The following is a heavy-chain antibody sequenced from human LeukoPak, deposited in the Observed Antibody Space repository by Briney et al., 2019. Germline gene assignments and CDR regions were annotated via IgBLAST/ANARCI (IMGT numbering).Heavy chain of an antibody. V-gene: IGHV4-39*01. J-gene: IGHJ4*02. CDR3: ASQTRNYYSSGYYSFSFDF. CDR2: NDYSGST. D-gene: IGHD3-22*01. CDR1: GGSISSSSYY. Sequence: SETLCLTCAASGGSISSSSYYWVWLRQPPGKQLEWVRRNDYSGSTYYYRCLRGRVTISVDTSKYQFSLTLSSVPAADTAVYYFASQTRNYYSSGYYSFSFDFWGEGTLVTVSS.